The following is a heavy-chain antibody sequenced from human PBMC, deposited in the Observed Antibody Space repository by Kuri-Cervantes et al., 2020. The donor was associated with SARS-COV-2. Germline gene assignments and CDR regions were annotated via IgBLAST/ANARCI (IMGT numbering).Heavy chain of an antibody. D-gene: IGHD3-22*01. CDR1: GFTFSSYA. J-gene: IGHJ5*02. V-gene: IGHV3-23*01. CDR2: ISGSGGST. Sequence: ETLSLTCAASGFTFSSYAMSWVRQAPGKGLEWVSAISGSGGSTYYADSVKGRFTISRDNSKNTLYLQMNSLRAEDTAVYYCAKRYYYDSKADPWGQGTLVTVSS. CDR3: AKRYYYDSKADP.